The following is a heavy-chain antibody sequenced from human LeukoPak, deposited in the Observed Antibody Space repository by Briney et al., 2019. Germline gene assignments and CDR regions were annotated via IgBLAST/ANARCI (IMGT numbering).Heavy chain of an antibody. CDR2: IYYSGST. CDR3: ARHATYYDILTGPEMGYYFDY. D-gene: IGHD3-9*01. CDR1: GGSISSYY. V-gene: IGHV4-59*08. Sequence: SETLSLTCTVSGGSISSYYWSWIRQPPGKGLEWIGYIYYSGSTNYNPSLKSRVTISVDTSKNQFSLKLSSVTAADTAVYYCARHATYYDILTGPEMGYYFDYWGQGTLVTVSS. J-gene: IGHJ4*02.